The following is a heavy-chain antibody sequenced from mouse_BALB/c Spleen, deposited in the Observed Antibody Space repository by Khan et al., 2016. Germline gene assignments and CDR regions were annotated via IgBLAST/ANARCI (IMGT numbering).Heavy chain of an antibody. Sequence: EVQLQESGPRLVKPSQTLSLTCSVTGDSITSGYWNWIRKFPGNKLEYMGYISYSGSTYYNPSLKSRISIPRDTSKNQYYLQLTAVTTEATATYYCAYRYDAMDYWGQGTSVTVSS. CDR2: ISYSGST. D-gene: IGHD2-14*01. CDR1: GDSITSGY. V-gene: IGHV3-8*02. CDR3: AYRYDAMDY. J-gene: IGHJ4*01.